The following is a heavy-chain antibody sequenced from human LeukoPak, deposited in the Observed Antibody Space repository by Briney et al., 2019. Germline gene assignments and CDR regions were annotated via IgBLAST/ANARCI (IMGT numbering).Heavy chain of an antibody. V-gene: IGHV5-51*01. D-gene: IGHD3-9*01. CDR3: ARLYDILTSNSFDP. J-gene: IGHJ5*02. CDR1: GYSFTSYW. Sequence: GESLKISCKGSGYSFTSYWIGWVRQMPGKGLEWMGIIYPGDSDTRYSPSFEGQVTISADKSISTAYVQWSSLKASDTAMYYCARLYDILTSNSFDPWGQGTLVTVSS. CDR2: IYPGDSDT.